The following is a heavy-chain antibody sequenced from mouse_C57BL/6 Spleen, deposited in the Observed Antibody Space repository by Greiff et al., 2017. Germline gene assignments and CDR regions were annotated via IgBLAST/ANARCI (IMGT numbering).Heavy chain of an antibody. CDR2: ISSGSSTI. CDR3: ATTMVTTPTD. J-gene: IGHJ3*01. Sequence: EVLLVESGGGLVKPGGSLKLSCAASGFTFSDYGMHWVRQAPEKGLEWVAYISSGSSTIYYADTVKGRFTISSDNAKNLLFLQMTSLRSEDTAMYYCATTMVTTPTDWGQGALVTVST. V-gene: IGHV5-17*01. D-gene: IGHD2-2*01. CDR1: GFTFSDYG.